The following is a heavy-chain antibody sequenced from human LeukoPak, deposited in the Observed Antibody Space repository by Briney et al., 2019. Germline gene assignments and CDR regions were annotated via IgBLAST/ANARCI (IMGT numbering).Heavy chain of an antibody. CDR3: ARENTVRGY. D-gene: IGHD4-17*01. CDR2: IKQDGSEK. CDR1: GFTFSGYW. J-gene: IGHJ4*02. V-gene: IGHV3-7*01. Sequence: PGGSLRLSCAASGFTFSGYWMSWVRQAPGKGPEWVANIKQDGSEKYYVDSVKGRFTISRDNAKNSLFLQMNSLRAEDTAVYYCARENTVRGYWGQGTLVTVSS.